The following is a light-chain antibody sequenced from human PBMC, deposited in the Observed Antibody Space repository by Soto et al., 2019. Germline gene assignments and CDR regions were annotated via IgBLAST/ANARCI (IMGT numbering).Light chain of an antibody. V-gene: IGLV2-11*01. CDR2: DVT. Sequence: QSVLTQPRSLSGSPGHSVTISCTGTSSDVGDYNYVSWYQQHPGKAPKLMIYDVTERPSGVPDRFSGSKSGNTASLTISGLQAEDEADYYCCSYAGSYTLVFGGGTKLTVL. CDR3: CSYAGSYTLV. J-gene: IGLJ2*01. CDR1: SSDVGDYNY.